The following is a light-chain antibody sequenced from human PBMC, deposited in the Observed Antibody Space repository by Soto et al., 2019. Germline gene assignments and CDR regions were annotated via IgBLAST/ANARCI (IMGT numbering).Light chain of an antibody. J-gene: IGKJ1*01. CDR1: QSIGND. CDR2: AAS. V-gene: IGKV1-6*01. Sequence: AIQMTQSPSSLSASVGDRVTITCRASQSIGNDLGWYQQKPGKAPKLLIYAASSLHSGVPARFSGSGSGTDFTLTISSLQPEDFATYYCLQGYNYPRTFGQGTTVEIK. CDR3: LQGYNYPRT.